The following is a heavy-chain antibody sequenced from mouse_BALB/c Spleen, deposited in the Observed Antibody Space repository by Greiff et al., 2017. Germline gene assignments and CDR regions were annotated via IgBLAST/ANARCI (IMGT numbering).Heavy chain of an antibody. CDR3: ARRGYYYGSRAWFAY. Sequence: QVQLKESGAELMKPGASVKISCKATGYTFSSYWIEWVKQRPGHGLEWIGEILPGSGSTNYNEKFKGKATFTADTSSNTAYMQLSSLTSEDSAVYYCARRGYYYGSRAWFAYWGQGTLVTVSA. D-gene: IGHD1-1*01. CDR2: ILPGSGST. J-gene: IGHJ3*01. CDR1: GYTFSSYW. V-gene: IGHV1-9*01.